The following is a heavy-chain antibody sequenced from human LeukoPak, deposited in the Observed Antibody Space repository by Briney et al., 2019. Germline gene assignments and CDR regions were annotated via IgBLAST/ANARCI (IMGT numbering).Heavy chain of an antibody. CDR2: IYTNGST. CDR1: GGSISSGSYY. D-gene: IGHD3-10*01. J-gene: IGHJ4*02. CDR3: ARQKGNFDY. V-gene: IGHV4-61*02. Sequence: PSQTLSLTCTVSGGSISSGSYYWSWIRQPAGKGLEWIGRIYTNGSTNYNPSLKSRVTISVDTSKNQFSLKLSSVTAADTAVYYCARQKGNFDYWGQGTLVTVSS.